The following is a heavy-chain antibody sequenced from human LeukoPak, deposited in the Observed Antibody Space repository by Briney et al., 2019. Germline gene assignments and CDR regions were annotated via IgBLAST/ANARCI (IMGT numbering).Heavy chain of an antibody. V-gene: IGHV4-39*07. CDR1: GGSISSSSYY. CDR3: ARAVSDYDILTGYSHWFDP. J-gene: IGHJ5*02. D-gene: IGHD3-9*01. Sequence: PSETLSLTCTVSGGSISSSSYYWGWIRQPPGKGLEWIGSIYYSGSTYYNPSLKSRATISVDTSKNQFSLKLSSVTAADTAVYYCARAVSDYDILTGYSHWFDPWGEGTLVTVSS. CDR2: IYYSGST.